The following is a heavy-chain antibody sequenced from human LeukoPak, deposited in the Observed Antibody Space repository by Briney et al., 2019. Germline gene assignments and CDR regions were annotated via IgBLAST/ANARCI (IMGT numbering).Heavy chain of an antibody. CDR1: EFTFSSYE. J-gene: IGHJ4*02. D-gene: IGHD3-10*01. V-gene: IGHV3-48*03. Sequence: CLSLSCEVSEFTFSSYEMNWVRQAPGKGLRWVSYISSSGSTIYYADSVKGRFTISRDNAKNSLYLQMNSLRAEDTAVYYCARENYGSGSLGDFDYWGQGTLVTVSS. CDR3: ARENYGSGSLGDFDY. CDR2: ISSSGSTI.